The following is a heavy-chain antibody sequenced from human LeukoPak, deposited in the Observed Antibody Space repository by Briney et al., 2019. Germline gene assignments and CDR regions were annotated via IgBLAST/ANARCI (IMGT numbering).Heavy chain of an antibody. J-gene: IGHJ4*02. D-gene: IGHD6-19*01. CDR3: ARREAVAGTKFDY. Sequence: SETLSLTCTVSGGSISSYYWSWIRQPPGKGLEWIGEINHSGSTNYNPSLKSRVTISVDTSKNQFSLKLSSVTAADTAVYYSARREAVAGTKFDYWGQGTLVTVSS. CDR1: GGSISSYY. CDR2: INHSGST. V-gene: IGHV4-34*01.